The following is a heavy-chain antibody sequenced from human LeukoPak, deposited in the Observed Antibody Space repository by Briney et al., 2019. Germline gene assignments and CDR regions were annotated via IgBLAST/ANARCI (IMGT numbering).Heavy chain of an antibody. Sequence: GGSLRLSCAASGFNFNNFAMSWVRQPRGKGVEWLSAMTGPADTTYYAESVKGRFTISSHYSKSMVFLQLNSLRDEDTAISYCAKGAEIDHWGQGTLVTVPS. J-gene: IGHJ4*02. CDR2: MTGPADTT. CDR3: AKGAEIDH. V-gene: IGHV3-23*01. CDR1: GFNFNNFA.